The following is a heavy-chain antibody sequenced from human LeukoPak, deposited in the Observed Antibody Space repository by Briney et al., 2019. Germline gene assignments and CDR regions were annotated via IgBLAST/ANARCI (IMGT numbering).Heavy chain of an antibody. J-gene: IGHJ3*02. V-gene: IGHV4-39*01. CDR3: ARHRIAAADDAFEI. CDR1: GGSISSSSYY. D-gene: IGHD6-13*01. Sequence: AETLSLTCTVSGGSISSSSYYGGWIRQPPGKGLGWIGTSYYSGSTYYNPSRKSRVTVSVATSNTLFSLKLRSVTAADAAVYYCARHRIAAADDAFEIWGQGTMVTVSS. CDR2: SYYSGST.